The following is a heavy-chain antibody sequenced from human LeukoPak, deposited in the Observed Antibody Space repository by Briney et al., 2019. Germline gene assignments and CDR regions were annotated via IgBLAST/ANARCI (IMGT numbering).Heavy chain of an antibody. CDR2: ISSTSSDI. V-gene: IGHV3-21*01. CDR1: GFTFSRYT. D-gene: IGHD6-13*01. Sequence: GGSLRLSCAASGFTFSRYTLNWARQAPGKGLEWVSSISSTSSDIYYADSVKGRFTISRDNAKNSLYLQMNSLRAEDTAVYYCARARSYSTLDYWGQGALVPVSS. CDR3: ARARSYSTLDY. J-gene: IGHJ4*02.